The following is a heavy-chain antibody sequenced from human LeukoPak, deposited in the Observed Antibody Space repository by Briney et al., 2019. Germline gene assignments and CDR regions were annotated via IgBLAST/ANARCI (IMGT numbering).Heavy chain of an antibody. J-gene: IGHJ4*02. Sequence: PSETLSLTCAVSGDSISSGSYSWSWIRQPPGTGLEWITYIYHSGYIYYKSSLKSRVTISVDRSKNQFSLNLSSVSAADTAVYFCARGVVAGYGVFWDYWGQGILVTVSS. CDR2: IYHSGYI. CDR3: ARGVVAGYGVFWDY. D-gene: IGHD6-19*01. V-gene: IGHV4-30-2*01. CDR1: GDSISSGSYS.